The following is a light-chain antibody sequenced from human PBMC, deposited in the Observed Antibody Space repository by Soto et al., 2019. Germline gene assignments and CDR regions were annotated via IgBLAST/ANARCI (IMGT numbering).Light chain of an antibody. J-gene: IGKJ2*01. CDR1: QNINTN. CDR3: RQNKTWPST. V-gene: IGKV3-15*01. Sequence: DIVMTQSPATLSVSPGERATLSCRASQNINTNSAWYQQKPGQAPRLLIYGASTRATGVPARFSGSGSGTKFTLPIGSLQSEICAFYNFRQNKTWPSTLGQGTKVEI. CDR2: GAS.